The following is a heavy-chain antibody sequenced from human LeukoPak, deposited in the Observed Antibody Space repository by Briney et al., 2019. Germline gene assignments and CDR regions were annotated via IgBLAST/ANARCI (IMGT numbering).Heavy chain of an antibody. D-gene: IGHD2-2*01. CDR3: ASGGVVPAAMVSEWGHDAFDI. Sequence: PSETLSLTCTVSGGSISSGSYYWSWIRQPAGKGLEWIGRIYTSGSTNYNPSLKSRVTISVDTSKNQFSLKLSSVTAADTAVYYCASGGVVPAAMVSEWGHDAFDIWGQGTMVTVSS. V-gene: IGHV4-61*02. CDR2: IYTSGST. J-gene: IGHJ3*02. CDR1: GGSISSGSYY.